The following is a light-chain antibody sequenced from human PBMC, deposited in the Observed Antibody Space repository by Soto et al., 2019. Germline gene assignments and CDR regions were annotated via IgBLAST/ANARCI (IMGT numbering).Light chain of an antibody. Sequence: QSVLTPPASVSGSPGQSISISCTETSSAGRGYSYGSWYQQHIGKATNLTIYAVRHRPSGIYNRFSGSTSGNTAPLTISALQAENEADFYCTSYTSSSTYVFGTGTKVNVL. CDR2: AVR. CDR1: SSAGRGYSY. CDR3: TSYTSSSTYV. V-gene: IGLV2-14*01. J-gene: IGLJ1*01.